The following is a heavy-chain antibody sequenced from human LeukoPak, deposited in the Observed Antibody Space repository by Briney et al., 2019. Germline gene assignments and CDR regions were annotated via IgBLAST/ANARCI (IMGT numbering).Heavy chain of an antibody. CDR3: ARGYYDSSGYYSD. Sequence: PGGSLRLSCAAPGFTFSSYSMNWVRQAPGKGLEWVSSISSSSSYIYYADSVKGRFTISRDNAKNSLYLQMNSLRAEDTAVYYCARGYYDSSGYYSDWGQGTLVTVSS. D-gene: IGHD3-22*01. CDR1: GFTFSSYS. V-gene: IGHV3-21*01. J-gene: IGHJ4*02. CDR2: ISSSSSYI.